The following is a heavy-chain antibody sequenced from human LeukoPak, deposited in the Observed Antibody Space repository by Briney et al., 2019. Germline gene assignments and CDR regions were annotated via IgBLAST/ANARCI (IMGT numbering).Heavy chain of an antibody. CDR1: GGSMRSSSYY. D-gene: IGHD3-22*01. CDR3: ARDTYFDVSGYSLDY. V-gene: IGHV4-39*01. Sequence: PSETLSLTCTVSGGSMRSSSYYWDWIRQPPAKGLEWIGSIYYSGITYYSPSLQSRVTISADTSKNQFSLKLSSVTAADTAVYYCARDTYFDVSGYSLDYWGQGTLVTVSS. CDR2: IYYSGIT. J-gene: IGHJ4*02.